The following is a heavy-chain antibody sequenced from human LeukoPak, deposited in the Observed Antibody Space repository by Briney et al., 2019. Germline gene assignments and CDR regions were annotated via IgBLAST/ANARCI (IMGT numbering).Heavy chain of an antibody. D-gene: IGHD3-22*01. V-gene: IGHV4-39*07. CDR1: GGSISSSSYY. Sequence: PSETLSLTCTVSGGSISSSSYYWGWIRQPPGKGLEWIGSIYYSGSTYYNPSLKSRVTISVDTSKNQFSLKLSSVTAADTAVYYCARVGPYYYDSSGYYTSDYWGQGTLVTVSS. J-gene: IGHJ4*02. CDR2: IYYSGST. CDR3: ARVGPYYYDSSGYYTSDY.